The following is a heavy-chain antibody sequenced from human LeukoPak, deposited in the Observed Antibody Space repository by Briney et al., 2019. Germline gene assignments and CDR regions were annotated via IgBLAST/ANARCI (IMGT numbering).Heavy chain of an antibody. Sequence: GGSLRLSCAASGFTFSSYSMNWVRQAPGKGLEWVSSISSSSSYIYYADSVNGRFTISRDNAKNSLYLEMNSLRAEDTAVYYCARDPPLRYDFWSGYSSSHFDYWGQGTLVTVSS. D-gene: IGHD3-3*01. CDR1: GFTFSSYS. CDR2: ISSSSSYI. V-gene: IGHV3-21*01. J-gene: IGHJ4*02. CDR3: ARDPPLRYDFWSGYSSSHFDY.